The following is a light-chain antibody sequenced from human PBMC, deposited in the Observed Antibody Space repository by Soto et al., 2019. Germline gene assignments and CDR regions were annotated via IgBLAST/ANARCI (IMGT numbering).Light chain of an antibody. J-gene: IGLJ1*01. CDR1: SSDVGAYNY. CDR3: SSYTSSSTYYV. Sequence: QSALTQPASVSGSPGQSITISCTGTSSDVGAYNYVSWYQHHPGKAPKLMIFEVRNRPSGVSNRFSGSKSGNTASLTISGLQTEDEADYYCSSYTSSSTYYVFGTGTKLTVL. V-gene: IGLV2-14*01. CDR2: EVR.